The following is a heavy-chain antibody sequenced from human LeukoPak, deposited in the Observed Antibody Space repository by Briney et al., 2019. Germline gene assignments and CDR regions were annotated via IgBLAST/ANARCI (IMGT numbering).Heavy chain of an antibody. V-gene: IGHV1-69*04. Sequence: SVKVSCKASGDTFSSYAISWVRQAPGQGLEWMGRIIPILGIANYAQKFQGRVTITADKSTSTAYMELSSLRSEDTAVYYCAREYYYDSPHAFDIWGQGTMVAVSS. D-gene: IGHD3-22*01. CDR2: IIPILGIA. J-gene: IGHJ3*02. CDR3: AREYYYDSPHAFDI. CDR1: GDTFSSYA.